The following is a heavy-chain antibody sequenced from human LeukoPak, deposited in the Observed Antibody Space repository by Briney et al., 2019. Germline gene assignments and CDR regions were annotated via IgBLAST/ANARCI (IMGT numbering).Heavy chain of an antibody. Sequence: GGSLRLSCAASGFTFSSYWMSWVRQAPGKGLEWVANIKQDGSEKYYVDSVKGRFTISRDNAKNSLYLQMNSLRAEDTAVYYCGKGAAMIVVVMAEYFQHWGRGTLVTVSS. J-gene: IGHJ1*01. CDR2: IKQDGSEK. D-gene: IGHD3-22*01. CDR1: GFTFSSYW. V-gene: IGHV3-7*01. CDR3: GKGAAMIVVVMAEYFQH.